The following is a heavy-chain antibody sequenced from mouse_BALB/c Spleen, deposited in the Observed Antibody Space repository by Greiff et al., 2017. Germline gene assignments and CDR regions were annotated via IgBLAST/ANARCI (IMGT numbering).Heavy chain of an antibody. CDR2: IDPANGNT. D-gene: IGHD1-2*01. V-gene: IGHV14-3*02. CDR1: GFNIKDTY. J-gene: IGHJ4*01. Sequence: EVQLQQSGAELVKPGASVKLSCTASGFNIKDTYMHWVKQRPDQGLEWIGRIDPANGNTKYDPKFQGKATITADTSSNTAYLQLSSLTSEDTAVYYCARSTAHAMDYWGQGTSVTVSS. CDR3: ARSTAHAMDY.